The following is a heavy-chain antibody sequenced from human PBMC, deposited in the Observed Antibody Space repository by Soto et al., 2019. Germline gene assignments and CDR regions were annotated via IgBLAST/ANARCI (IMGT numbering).Heavy chain of an antibody. CDR2: ISWNSGSI. V-gene: IGHV3-9*01. Sequence: HPGGSLRLSCAASGFTFDDYAMHWVRQAPGKGLEWVSGISWNSGSIGYADSVKGRFTISRDNAKNSLYLQMNSLRAEDTALYYCAKGQEDYYCYYMDVWGKGTTVTVSS. CDR3: AKGQEDYYCYYMDV. CDR1: GFTFDDYA. J-gene: IGHJ6*03.